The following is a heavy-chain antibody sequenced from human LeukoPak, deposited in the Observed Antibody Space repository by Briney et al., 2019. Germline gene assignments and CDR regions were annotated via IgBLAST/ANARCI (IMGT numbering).Heavy chain of an antibody. Sequence: GGSLRLSCAASGFTFSSYAMSWVRQAPGKGLEWVSAISGSGGSTYYADSVKGRFTISRDNSKNTLYLQMNSLRVEDTAVYYCARDLGGLWTFWGQGTLVTVSS. J-gene: IGHJ4*02. CDR1: GFTFSSYA. V-gene: IGHV3-23*01. CDR2: ISGSGGST. D-gene: IGHD3-16*01. CDR3: ARDLGGLWTF.